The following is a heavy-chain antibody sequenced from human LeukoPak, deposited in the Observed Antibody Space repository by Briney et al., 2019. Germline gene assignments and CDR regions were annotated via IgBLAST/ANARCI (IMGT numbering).Heavy chain of an antibody. CDR2: IDWDDDK. V-gene: IGHV2-70*11. CDR1: GFSLSTSGMC. D-gene: IGHD3-22*01. CDR3: ARTGGYYYDSSGYPSGYDS. J-gene: IGHJ4*02. Sequence: SGPALVKPTQTLTLTCTFSGFSLSTSGMCVSWIRQPPGKALGWLARIDWDDDKYYSTSLKTRLTISKDTSKNQVVLTMTNMDPVDTATYYCARTGGYYYDSSGYPSGYDSWGQGTLLTVSS.